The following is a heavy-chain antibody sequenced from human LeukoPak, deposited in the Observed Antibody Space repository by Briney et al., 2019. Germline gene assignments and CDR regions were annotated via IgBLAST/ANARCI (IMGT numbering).Heavy chain of an antibody. D-gene: IGHD4-17*01. J-gene: IGHJ3*02. CDR2: IYPGDSDT. CDR1: GYSFTSYW. CDR3: ARTQGTTVTTSDAFDI. V-gene: IGHV5-51*01. Sequence: GESLKISCKGSGYSFTSYWIGWGRQMPGKGLEWMGIIYPGDSDTRYSPSFQGQVTISADKSISTAYLQWSSLKASDTAMYYCARTQGTTVTTSDAFDIWGQGTMVTVSS.